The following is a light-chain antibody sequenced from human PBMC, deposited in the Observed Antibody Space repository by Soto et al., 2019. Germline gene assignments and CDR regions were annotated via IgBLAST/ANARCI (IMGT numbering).Light chain of an antibody. Sequence: QSVLTQPPSVSAAPGQKVTISCSGSSSNIGNNYVSWYQQLPGTAPKLLIYGNVNRPSGVPERFSGSNSGTSASLAISGLQAEDEADYYCQCYDARLGGSGLFGGGTKLTVL. CDR2: GNV. CDR1: SSNIGNNY. CDR3: QCYDARLGGSGL. J-gene: IGLJ2*01. V-gene: IGLV1-40*01.